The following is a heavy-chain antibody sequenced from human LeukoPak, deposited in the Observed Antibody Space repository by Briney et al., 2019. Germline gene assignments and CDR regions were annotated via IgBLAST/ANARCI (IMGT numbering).Heavy chain of an antibody. Sequence: PGGSLRLSCAASGFTFSDYYMSWIRQAPGKGLEWVSYISSSGSTIYYADSVKGRFTISRDNAKNSLYLQMNSLRAEDTAVYYCARNSGYSYGDEFAEYFQHWGQGTLVTVSS. J-gene: IGHJ1*01. V-gene: IGHV3-11*01. D-gene: IGHD5-18*01. CDR2: ISSSGSTI. CDR1: GFTFSDYY. CDR3: ARNSGYSYGDEFAEYFQH.